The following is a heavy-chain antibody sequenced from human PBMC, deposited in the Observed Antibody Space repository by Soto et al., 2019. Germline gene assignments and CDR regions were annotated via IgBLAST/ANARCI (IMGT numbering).Heavy chain of an antibody. CDR1: GGSLSGYY. J-gene: IGHJ3*02. CDR2: INHSRST. Sequence: SETLSLTCAVYGGSLSGYYWSWIRQPPGKGLKWIGEINHSRSTNYNPSIKSRVTISVDTSKNQFSLKLSSVTAADTAVYYCARGRPRQDYDILTGYYRPRYTFDIWGQGTMVTVSS. V-gene: IGHV4-34*01. CDR3: ARGRPRQDYDILTGYYRPRYTFDI. D-gene: IGHD3-9*01.